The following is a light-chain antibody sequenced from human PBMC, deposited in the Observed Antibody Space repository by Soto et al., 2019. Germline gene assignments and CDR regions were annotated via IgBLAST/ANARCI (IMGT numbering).Light chain of an antibody. Sequence: DIVMTQSPLSLPVTLGQPASMSCRSDQGLVYTDGNTYLSWFQQRPGQSPRRLIYKVSNRDSGVPDRFSGSGSGTDFTLKISRVEAEDVGVYYCMQSRDLPYTFGQGTKLEIK. V-gene: IGKV2-30*01. CDR2: KVS. CDR1: QGLVYTDGNTY. J-gene: IGKJ2*01. CDR3: MQSRDLPYT.